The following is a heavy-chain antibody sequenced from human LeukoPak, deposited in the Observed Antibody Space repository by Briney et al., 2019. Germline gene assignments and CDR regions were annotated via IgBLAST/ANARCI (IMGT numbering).Heavy chain of an antibody. J-gene: IGHJ4*02. CDR1: GGSISSGGYY. D-gene: IGHD5-18*01. CDR2: IYYSGST. Sequence: SETLSLTCTVSGGSISSGGYYWSWIRQHPGKGLEWIGYIYYSGSTYYNPSLKSRVTISVDTSKNQFSLKLSSVTAADTAVYYCARSKWAYGYPGWTPQIPFDYWGQGTLVTVSS. CDR3: ARSKWAYGYPGWTPQIPFDY. V-gene: IGHV4-31*03.